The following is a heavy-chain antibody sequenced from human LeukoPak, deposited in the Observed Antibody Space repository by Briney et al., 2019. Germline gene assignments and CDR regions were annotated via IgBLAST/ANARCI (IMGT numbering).Heavy chain of an antibody. D-gene: IGHD3-9*01. Sequence: PGRSLRLSCAASGFTFSSYAMHWVRQAPGKGLEWVAVISYDGSNKYYADSVKGRFTISRDNSKNTLYLQMNSLRAEDTAVYYRARESYDILTGAEYYFDYWGQGTLVTVSS. V-gene: IGHV3-30-3*01. CDR3: ARESYDILTGAEYYFDY. CDR2: ISYDGSNK. J-gene: IGHJ4*02. CDR1: GFTFSSYA.